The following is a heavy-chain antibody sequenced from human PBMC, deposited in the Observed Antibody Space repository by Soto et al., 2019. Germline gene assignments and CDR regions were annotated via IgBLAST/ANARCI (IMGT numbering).Heavy chain of an antibody. V-gene: IGHV3-30*18. D-gene: IGHD1-26*01. CDR1: GFTFKTHA. CDR3: GKDVGDYVPYYYGVDV. CDR2: IAYDGNEK. Sequence: QVQLVESGGGVVQPGTSLRLSCPASGFTFKTHAMHWVRQAPGKGLEWMAVIAYDGNEKFYADSVKGRFTISRDNSKNALYLQIKTLRNEDTAVYYCGKDVGDYVPYYYGVDVWGQGTTVTVSS. J-gene: IGHJ6*02.